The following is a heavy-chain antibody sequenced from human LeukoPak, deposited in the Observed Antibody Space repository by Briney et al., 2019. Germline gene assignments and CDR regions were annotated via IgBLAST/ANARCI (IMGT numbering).Heavy chain of an antibody. CDR3: ARGGGWRTVTTRFDP. J-gene: IGHJ5*02. D-gene: IGHD4-17*01. CDR1: GGSISSGGYY. V-gene: IGHV4-31*03. CDR2: IYYSGST. Sequence: PSETLSLTCTVSGGSISSGGYYWSWIRQHPGKGLEWIGYIYYSGSTYYNPSLKSRVTISVDTSKNQFSLKLSSVTAAGTAVYYCARGGGWRTVTTRFDPWGQGTLVTVSS.